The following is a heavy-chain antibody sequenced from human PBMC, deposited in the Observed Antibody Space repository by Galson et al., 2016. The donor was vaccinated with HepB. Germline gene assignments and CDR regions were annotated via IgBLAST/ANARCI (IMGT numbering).Heavy chain of an antibody. CDR2: ISTYNGKT. CDR3: ARDMGLDY. D-gene: IGHD3-10*01. CDR1: GYTFTTSG. J-gene: IGHJ4*02. Sequence: SVKVSCKASGYTFTTSGISWVRQAPGRGLEWMGWISTYNGKTYNTQKFQGRVTMTTDTSTSTAYMELRGLRSDDTAGYYCARDMGLDYWGQGTLVTVSS. V-gene: IGHV1-18*01.